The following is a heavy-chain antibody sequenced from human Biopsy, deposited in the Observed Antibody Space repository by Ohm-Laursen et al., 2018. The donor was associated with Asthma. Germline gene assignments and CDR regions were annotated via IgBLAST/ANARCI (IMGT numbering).Heavy chain of an antibody. J-gene: IGHJ6*02. CDR2: IMTVFGTT. CDR1: GGTFSNFA. Sequence: SVKVSCKAPGGTFSNFAISWVRQAPGQGLEWPGGIMTVFGTTNYAQKFQGRVTITADESTSTAYMEVTSPRSEDTAIYYCARCQVGYSSGWSLLLKKIYYSGMDVWGQGTAVTVSS. CDR3: ARCQVGYSSGWSLLLKKIYYSGMDV. V-gene: IGHV1-69*13. D-gene: IGHD6-19*01.